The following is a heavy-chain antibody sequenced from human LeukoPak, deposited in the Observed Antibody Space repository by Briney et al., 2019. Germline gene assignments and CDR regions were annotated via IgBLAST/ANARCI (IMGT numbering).Heavy chain of an antibody. CDR3: ARVGSGYYYSSPDGMDV. J-gene: IGHJ6*02. V-gene: IGHV3-53*01. CDR1: GFTVSSSY. CDR2: IYSGGTT. Sequence: PGGSLRLSCAASGFTVSSSYISWVRQAPGKGLEWVSAIYSGGTTYYADSVKGRFTISGDNSKNTLYLQMNSLRAEDTAVYYCARVGSGYYYSSPDGMDVWGQGTTVTVSS. D-gene: IGHD3-22*01.